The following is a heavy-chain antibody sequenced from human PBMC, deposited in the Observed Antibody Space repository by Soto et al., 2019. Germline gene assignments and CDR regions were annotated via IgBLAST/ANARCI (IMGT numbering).Heavy chain of an antibody. D-gene: IGHD2-15*01. CDR1: GFIFNEYG. V-gene: IGHV3-33*03. J-gene: IGHJ4*02. CDR3: ARWGCSGTNCNLNQRSYDL. Sequence: QVQLVESGGGVVQPGMSLRLSCAASGFIFNEYGVHWVRQAPGKGLEWVAVIWYDGSNKYYADPVKGRFTISRDNSKNTMSLQMNNLRAGDTAVYYCARWGCSGTNCNLNQRSYDLWGQGTLVTVSS. CDR2: IWYDGSNK.